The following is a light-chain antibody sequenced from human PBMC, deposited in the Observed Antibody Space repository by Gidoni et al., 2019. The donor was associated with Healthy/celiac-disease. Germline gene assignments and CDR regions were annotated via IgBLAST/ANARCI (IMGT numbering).Light chain of an antibody. Sequence: ELVMPPSPATLSVSPGDRATLSCRASQRVSSNLAWYQQKPGQAPRLLIYGAATRATGIPARFSGSGAGTEFTLTISSLQSEDFAVYYCQQYNNWPPGTFGGGTKVEIK. CDR3: QQYNNWPPGT. CDR2: GAA. J-gene: IGKJ4*01. V-gene: IGKV3D-15*01. CDR1: QRVSSN.